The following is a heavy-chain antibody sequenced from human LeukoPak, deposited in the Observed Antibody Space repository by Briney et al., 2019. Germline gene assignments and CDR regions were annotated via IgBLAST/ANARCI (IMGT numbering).Heavy chain of an antibody. V-gene: IGHV4-59*01. J-gene: IGHJ4*02. CDR2: IYYSGST. Sequence: PSETLSLTCTVSGGSISSYYWSWIRQPPGKGLEWIGYIYYSGSTNYNPSLKSRVTISVDTSKNQSSLKLSSVTAADTAVYYCARQPYGEYKGYYFDYWGQGTLVTVSS. D-gene: IGHD4-17*01. CDR1: GGSISSYY. CDR3: ARQPYGEYKGYYFDY.